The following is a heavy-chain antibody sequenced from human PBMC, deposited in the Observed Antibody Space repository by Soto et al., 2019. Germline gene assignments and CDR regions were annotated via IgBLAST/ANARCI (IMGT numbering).Heavy chain of an antibody. J-gene: IGHJ4*02. CDR1: GFTFSSYG. Sequence: QVQLVESGGGVVQPGRSLRLSCAASGFTFSSYGMHWVRQAPGKGLEWVAVISYDGSNKYYADSVKGQFTISRDNSKNTLYLQMNSLRAEDTAVYYCAKGRGSDYWGQGTLVTVSS. CDR3: AKGRGSDY. V-gene: IGHV3-30*18. CDR2: ISYDGSNK.